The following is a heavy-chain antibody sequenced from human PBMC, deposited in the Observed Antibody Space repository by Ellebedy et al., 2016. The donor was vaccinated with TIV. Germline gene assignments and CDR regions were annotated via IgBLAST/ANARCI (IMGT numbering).Heavy chain of an antibody. CDR1: GGSISSYY. CDR3: ARGSVAAAGYYYYGMDV. Sequence: MPSETLSLTCTVSGGSISSYYWSWIRQPPGKGLEWIGYIYYSGSTNYNPSLKSRVTISVDTSKNQFSLKLSSVTAADTAVYYCARGSVAAAGYYYYGMDVWGQGTTVTVSS. V-gene: IGHV4-59*01. CDR2: IYYSGST. J-gene: IGHJ6*02. D-gene: IGHD6-13*01.